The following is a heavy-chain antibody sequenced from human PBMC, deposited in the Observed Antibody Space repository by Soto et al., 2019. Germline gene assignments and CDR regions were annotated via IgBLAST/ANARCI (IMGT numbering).Heavy chain of an antibody. CDR3: VKCQKSITISGVVIIAWFDP. Sequence: APETLSLNCAGSGGSISISNWWSWVRQPPGKGLEWIGSICRSGSTHYNPSLKSQDTISVDKSNNQFSLKLRAVTAADTAVHYCVKCQKSITISGVVIIAWFDPWGQGTLVTVSS. CDR2: ICRSGST. J-gene: IGHJ5*02. CDR1: GGSISISNW. V-gene: IGHV4-4*03. D-gene: IGHD3-3*01.